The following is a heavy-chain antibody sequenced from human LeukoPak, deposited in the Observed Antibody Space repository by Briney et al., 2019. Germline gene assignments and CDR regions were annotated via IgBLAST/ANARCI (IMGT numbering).Heavy chain of an antibody. Sequence: QPGGSLRLSCAASGFTFSSYGMHWVRQAPGKGLEWVAVISYDGSNKYYADSVKGRFTISRDNSKNTLYLQLNSLRAEDTAVYYCVRDRGWYHFDLWGQGTLVTVSS. J-gene: IGHJ4*02. CDR1: GFTFSSYG. V-gene: IGHV3-30*03. D-gene: IGHD3-10*01. CDR3: VRDRGWYHFDL. CDR2: ISYDGSNK.